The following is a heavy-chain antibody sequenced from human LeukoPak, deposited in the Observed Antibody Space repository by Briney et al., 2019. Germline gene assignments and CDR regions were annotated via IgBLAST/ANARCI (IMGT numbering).Heavy chain of an antibody. D-gene: IGHD4-17*01. Sequence: PSETLSLTCAVSGYSISSGYYWGWIRQPPGNGLEWIGSIYHSGSTYYNPSLKSRVTISVDTSKNQFSLKLSSVTAADTAVYYCARPPTVYDAFDIWGQGTMVTVSS. V-gene: IGHV4-38-2*01. CDR3: ARPPTVYDAFDI. J-gene: IGHJ3*02. CDR1: GYSISSGYY. CDR2: IYHSGST.